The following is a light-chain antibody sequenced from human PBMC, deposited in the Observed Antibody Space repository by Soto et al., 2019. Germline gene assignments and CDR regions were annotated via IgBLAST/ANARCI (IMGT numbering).Light chain of an antibody. V-gene: IGLV6-57*01. CDR2: EDN. CDR3: QSYDATNQV. Sequence: NFMLTQPHSVSESPGKTVIISCTRSSGSIASNYVQWYQQRPGSSPTTVIYEDNQRPSGVPERFSGSIDSSSNSASLTISGLEPEDEADYYCQSYDATNQVFGGGTKLTVL. CDR1: SGSIASNY. J-gene: IGLJ3*02.